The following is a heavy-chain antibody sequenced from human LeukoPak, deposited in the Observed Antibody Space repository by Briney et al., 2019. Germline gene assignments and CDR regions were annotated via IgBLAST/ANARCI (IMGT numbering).Heavy chain of an antibody. J-gene: IGHJ5*02. V-gene: IGHV3-30*04. Sequence: GGSLRLSCAASGFTFSSYAMHWVRQAPGKGLEWVAVISYDGSNKYYADSVKGRFTISRDNSKNTLYLQMNSLRAEDTAVYYCARGLGSYYYGSGSSWGQGTLVTVSS. D-gene: IGHD3-10*01. CDR1: GFTFSSYA. CDR3: ARGLGSYYYGSGSS. CDR2: ISYDGSNK.